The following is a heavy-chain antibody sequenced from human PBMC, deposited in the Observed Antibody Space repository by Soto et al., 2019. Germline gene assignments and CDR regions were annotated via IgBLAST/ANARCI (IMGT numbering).Heavy chain of an antibody. CDR3: ARKDGVVVAASAETCYYYYMDV. CDR1: GGTFSSYT. J-gene: IGHJ6*03. Sequence: QVQLVQSGAEVKKPGSSVKVSCKASGGTFSSYTISWVRQAPGQGLEWMGRIIPILGIANYAQKFQGRVTITADKSTSTAYMELSSLRSEDTAVYYCARKDGVVVAASAETCYYYYMDVWGKGTTVTVSS. CDR2: IIPILGIA. D-gene: IGHD2-15*01. V-gene: IGHV1-69*02.